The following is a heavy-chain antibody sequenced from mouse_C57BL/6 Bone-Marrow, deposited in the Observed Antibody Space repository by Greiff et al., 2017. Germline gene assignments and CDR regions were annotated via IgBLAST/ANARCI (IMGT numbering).Heavy chain of an antibody. V-gene: IGHV1-18*01. CDR3: ARWDYDEEFAY. Sequence: VQLKESGPELVKPGASVKIPCKASGYTFTDYNMDWVKQSHGKSLEWIGDINPNNGGTIYNQKFKGKATLTVDKSSSTAYMELRSLTSEDTAVYYCARWDYDEEFAYWGQGTLVTVSA. J-gene: IGHJ3*01. CDR2: INPNNGGT. D-gene: IGHD2-4*01. CDR1: GYTFTDYN.